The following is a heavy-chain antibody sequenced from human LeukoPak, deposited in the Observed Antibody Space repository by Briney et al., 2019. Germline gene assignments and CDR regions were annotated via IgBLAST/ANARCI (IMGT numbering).Heavy chain of an antibody. D-gene: IGHD2-15*01. V-gene: IGHV4-30-4*01. CDR1: GGSISSGDYY. CDR2: IYYNGST. Sequence: SETLSLTCTVSGGSISSGDYYWSWIRQPPGKGLEWIGYIYYNGSTYYNPSLKSRVTISVDTSKSQFSLKLSSVTAADTAVYYCAREVAYFDYWGQGTLVTVSS. J-gene: IGHJ4*02. CDR3: AREVAYFDY.